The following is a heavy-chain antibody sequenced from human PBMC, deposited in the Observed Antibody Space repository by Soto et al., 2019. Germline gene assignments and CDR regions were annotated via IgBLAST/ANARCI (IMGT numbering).Heavy chain of an antibody. CDR1: GYTXSGYY. D-gene: IGHD6-19*01. CDR3: ARDLYIAVAGTLGWFDP. V-gene: IGHV1-2*02. J-gene: IGHJ5*02. Sequence: SXKVSYKASGYTXSGYYMDWVRQAPGQGLEWMGWINPNSGGKNYAQKFQGRVTMTRDTSISTAYMELSRLRYYDTAVYYCARDLYIAVAGTLGWFDPWGQGTLGTVSS. CDR2: INPNSGGK.